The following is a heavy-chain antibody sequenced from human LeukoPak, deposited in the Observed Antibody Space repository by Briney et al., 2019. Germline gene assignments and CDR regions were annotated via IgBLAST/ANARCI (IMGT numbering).Heavy chain of an antibody. D-gene: IGHD3-22*01. J-gene: IGHJ4*02. Sequence: GGSLRLSCAASGFTFSSYSMNWVRQAPGKGLEWVSSISSSSSYIYYAHSVKGRFTISRDNAKNSLYLQMNSLRAEDTAVYYCARALYYYDSSGYQPFYYWGQGTLVTVSS. CDR2: ISSSSSYI. CDR1: GFTFSSYS. V-gene: IGHV3-21*01. CDR3: ARALYYYDSSGYQPFYY.